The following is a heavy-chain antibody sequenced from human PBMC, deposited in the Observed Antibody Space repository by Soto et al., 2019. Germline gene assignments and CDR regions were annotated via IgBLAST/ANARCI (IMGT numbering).Heavy chain of an antibody. CDR1: GGSISSYY. D-gene: IGHD1-7*01. V-gene: IGHV4-59*01. J-gene: IGHJ5*02. Sequence: SETLSLTCTVSGGSISSYYWSWIRQPPGKGLEWIGYIYYSGSTNYNPSLKSRVTISLDTSKNQFSLKLSSVTAADTAVYYCARASRTGTSFVTWFDPWGQGTLVTVSS. CDR2: IYYSGST. CDR3: ARASRTGTSFVTWFDP.